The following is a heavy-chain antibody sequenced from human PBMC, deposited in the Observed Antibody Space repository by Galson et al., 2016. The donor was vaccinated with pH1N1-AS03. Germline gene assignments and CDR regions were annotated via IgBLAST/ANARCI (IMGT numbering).Heavy chain of an antibody. Sequence: CAISGDSVSDNSAAWNWIRQSPSRGLEWLGRTYYRSKWYNDYAVSVKSRITINPDTSKNQFSLQLNSVTPEDTAVHYCAREGNDFSGSRPKYYYGIDVWGQGTAVIVSS. V-gene: IGHV6-1*01. D-gene: IGHD1-1*01. CDR2: TYYRSKWYN. J-gene: IGHJ6*02. CDR3: AREGNDFSGSRPKYYYGIDV. CDR1: GDSVSDNSAA.